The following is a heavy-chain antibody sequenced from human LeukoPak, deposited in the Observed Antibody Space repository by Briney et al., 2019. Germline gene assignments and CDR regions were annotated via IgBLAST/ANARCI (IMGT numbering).Heavy chain of an antibody. Sequence: SQTLSLTCTVSGGSISSGGYYWSWIRQHPGKGLEWIGYIYYSGSTYYNPSLKSRVTISVDTSKNQFSLKLSPVTAADTAVYYCARGSVDDCSSTSCYNYGMDVWGQGTTVTVSS. CDR2: IYYSGST. CDR1: GGSISSGGYY. J-gene: IGHJ6*02. V-gene: IGHV4-31*03. CDR3: ARGSVDDCSSTSCYNYGMDV. D-gene: IGHD2-2*01.